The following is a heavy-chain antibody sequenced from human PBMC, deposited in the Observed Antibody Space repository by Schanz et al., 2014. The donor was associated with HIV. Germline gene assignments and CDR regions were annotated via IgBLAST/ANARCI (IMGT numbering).Heavy chain of an antibody. V-gene: IGHV3-74*01. CDR1: GFTFSNYW. Sequence: EVQLVESGGDFVQPGGSLRLSCAASGFTFSNYWMYWVRQAPGKGLVWVSRMDLDGSTTNYADSVKGRFTISRDNAKNTLYLQMDSLRAEDTAVFYCAKDPSDREKAFDYWGQGTLVTVSS. J-gene: IGHJ4*02. CDR2: MDLDGSTT. D-gene: IGHD3-22*01. CDR3: AKDPSDREKAFDY.